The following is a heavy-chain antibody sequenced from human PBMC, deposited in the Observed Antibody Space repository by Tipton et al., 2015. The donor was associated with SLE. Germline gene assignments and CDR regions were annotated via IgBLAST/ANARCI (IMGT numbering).Heavy chain of an antibody. CDR1: GGSISSGSYY. Sequence: TLSLTCTVSGGSISSGSYYWTWIRQPAGKTLEWIGRIYTSGSTNYNPSLKSRVTISVDTSKNQFSLKLSSVTAADTAVYYCARDGDGFDYWGQGTLVTVSS. CDR3: ARDGDGFDY. D-gene: IGHD2-21*02. J-gene: IGHJ4*02. CDR2: IYTSGST. V-gene: IGHV4-61*02.